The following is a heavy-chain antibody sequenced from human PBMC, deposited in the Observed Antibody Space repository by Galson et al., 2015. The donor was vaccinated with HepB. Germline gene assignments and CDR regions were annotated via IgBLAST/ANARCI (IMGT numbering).Heavy chain of an antibody. CDR2: IYYSGDT. V-gene: IGHV4-39*01. CDR3: ARHVGGHTTPFDY. Sequence: AWIRQPPGKGLEWIGTIYYSGDTYYNPSLKSRVTISIDTSKNRFSLRLTSVSAADTVIYYCARHVGGHTTPFDYWGQGTLVTVSS. D-gene: IGHD3-16*01. J-gene: IGHJ4*02.